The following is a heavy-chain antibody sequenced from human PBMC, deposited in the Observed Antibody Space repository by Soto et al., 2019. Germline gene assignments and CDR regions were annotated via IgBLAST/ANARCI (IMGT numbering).Heavy chain of an antibody. V-gene: IGHV4-4*07. D-gene: IGHD4-17*01. J-gene: IGHJ3*02. CDR2: IYTSGST. CDR3: ARQWGTVRRDAFDI. Sequence: PSETLSLTCTVSGGSISSYYWGWIRQPAGKGLEWIGRIYTSGSTNYNPSLKSRVTMSVDTSKNQFSLKLSSVTAADTAVYYCARQWGTVRRDAFDIWGQGTMVTVSS. CDR1: GGSISSYY.